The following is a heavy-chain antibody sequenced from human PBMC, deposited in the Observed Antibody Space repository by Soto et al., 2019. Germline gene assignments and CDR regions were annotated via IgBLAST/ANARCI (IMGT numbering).Heavy chain of an antibody. CDR1: GFNFSVYW. Sequence: EVQLVESGGGLVQPGESLRLSCAVSGFNFSVYWMSWVRQAPGKGLEWVANIKEDGSEKYYVDSVKGRFTISRDNAKKSLSLQMKGLRAEDTAVYYCASTRLHDYWGQGTLVTVSS. J-gene: IGHJ4*02. D-gene: IGHD4-4*01. V-gene: IGHV3-7*01. CDR3: ASTRLHDY. CDR2: IKEDGSEK.